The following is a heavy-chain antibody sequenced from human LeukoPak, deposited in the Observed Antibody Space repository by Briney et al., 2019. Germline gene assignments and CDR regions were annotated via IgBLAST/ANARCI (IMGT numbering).Heavy chain of an antibody. V-gene: IGHV3-48*03. CDR3: ARPPPYSSSWYAFDY. CDR1: GFTFSSYE. J-gene: IGHJ4*02. CDR2: ISSSGSTI. D-gene: IGHD6-13*01. Sequence: PGGSLRLSCAASGFTFSSYEMNWVRQAPGKGLEWVSYISSSGSTIYYADSVKGRFTISRDNAKNSLYLQMNSLRAEDTAVYYCARPPPYSSSWYAFDYWGQGTLVTVSS.